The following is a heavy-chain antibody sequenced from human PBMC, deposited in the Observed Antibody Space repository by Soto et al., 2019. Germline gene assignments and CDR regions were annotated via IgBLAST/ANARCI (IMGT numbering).Heavy chain of an antibody. CDR3: SKSNGDTWERYFFDF. D-gene: IGHD1-26*01. V-gene: IGHV3-23*01. CDR1: GFTFSSFS. Sequence: VQLLESGGGLVQPGGSLRLSCAASGFTFSSFSLSWVRQAPGKGLEWVSGISGLGGSIYYADSVKGRFTISRDNSKNTLYLQMNSLRAEHTAVYYCSKSNGDTWERYFFDFWGQGTLVTVSS. J-gene: IGHJ4*02. CDR2: ISGLGGSI.